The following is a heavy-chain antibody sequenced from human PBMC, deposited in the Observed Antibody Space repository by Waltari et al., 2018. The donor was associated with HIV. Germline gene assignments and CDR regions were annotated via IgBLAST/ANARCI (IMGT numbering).Heavy chain of an antibody. CDR1: GFTFSSYW. D-gene: IGHD3-3*01. J-gene: IGHJ3*02. CDR2: IKQDGSEK. V-gene: IGHV3-7*04. Sequence: EVQLVESGGGLVQPGGSLRLSCAASGFTFSSYWMSCVRQAPGKGLEWVANIKQDGSEKYYVDSVKGRFTISRDNAKNSLYLQMNSLRAEDTAVYYCARATVRFLEWLYAFDIWGQGTMVTVSS. CDR3: ARATVRFLEWLYAFDI.